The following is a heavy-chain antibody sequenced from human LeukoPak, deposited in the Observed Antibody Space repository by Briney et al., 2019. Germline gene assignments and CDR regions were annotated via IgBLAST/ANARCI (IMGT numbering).Heavy chain of an antibody. CDR2: IYYSGST. J-gene: IGHJ4*02. CDR3: ARLTISFQYLDY. D-gene: IGHD3-9*01. V-gene: IGHV4-39*01. Sequence: PSETLSLTCTVSGGSISSSSYYWGWIRQPPGKGLEWIGSIYYSGSTYYNPSLKSRVTISVDTSKNQFSLKLSSVTAADTAVYYCARLTISFQYLDYWGQGTLVTVSS. CDR1: GGSISSSSYY.